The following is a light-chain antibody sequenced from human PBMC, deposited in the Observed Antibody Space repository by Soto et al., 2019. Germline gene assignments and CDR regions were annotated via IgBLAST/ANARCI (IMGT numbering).Light chain of an antibody. CDR2: DAS. V-gene: IGKV1-5*01. CDR1: QSVRSW. Sequence: QMTQSPATLSASVGDRVTITCRASQSVRSWLAWYQQKPGTAPKLLIFDASRLESGVPSRFSGSASGTEFTLTISSLQPDDFATYYCQQYDNYPLPFGGGSKVDIK. J-gene: IGKJ4*01. CDR3: QQYDNYPLP.